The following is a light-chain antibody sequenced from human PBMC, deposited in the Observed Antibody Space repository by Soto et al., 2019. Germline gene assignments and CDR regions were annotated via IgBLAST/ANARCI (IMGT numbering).Light chain of an antibody. CDR1: QSVSSY. V-gene: IGKV3-11*01. CDR2: DAS. CDR3: QQRFNWPRFT. J-gene: IGKJ2*01. Sequence: EIVLTQSPATLSLSPGERATLSCRASQSVSSYLAWYQQKPGQAPRLLIYDASNRATGIPARFSGGGSGTDYTLTISSLEPKDFAVVYCQQRFNWPRFTFGQGTKLEIK.